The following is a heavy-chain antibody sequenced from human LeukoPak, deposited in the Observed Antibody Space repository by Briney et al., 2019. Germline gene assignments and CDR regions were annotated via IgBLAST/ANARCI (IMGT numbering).Heavy chain of an antibody. CDR3: ARDLSSLAVSSSWYYFDY. V-gene: IGHV1-18*01. Sequence: ASVKVSCKASGYTFTSYDINWVRQATGQGLEWMGWISAYNGNTNYAQKLQGRVTMTTDTSTSTAYMELRSLRSDDTAVYYCARDLSSLAVSSSWYYFDYWGQGTLVTVSS. J-gene: IGHJ4*02. CDR2: ISAYNGNT. D-gene: IGHD6-13*01. CDR1: GYTFTSYD.